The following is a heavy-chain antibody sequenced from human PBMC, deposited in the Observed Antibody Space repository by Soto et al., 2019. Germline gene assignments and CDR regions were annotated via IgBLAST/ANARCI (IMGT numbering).Heavy chain of an antibody. Sequence: SVHVSCKASGGTFSSYAISWVRQAPGQGLEWMGGTIPIFGTANDAQKFQGRVTITADESTSTAYMELSSLRSEDTAVYYCARAWDYYYGMDVWGQGNTVTVSS. CDR1: GGTFSSYA. CDR3: ARAWDYYYGMDV. J-gene: IGHJ6*02. V-gene: IGHV1-69*13. CDR2: TIPIFGTA.